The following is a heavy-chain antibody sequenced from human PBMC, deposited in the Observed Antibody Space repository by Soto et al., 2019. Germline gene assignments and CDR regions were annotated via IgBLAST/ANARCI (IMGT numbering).Heavy chain of an antibody. CDR3: ARVNSGSYYFHFDY. CDR2: INSDGSST. J-gene: IGHJ4*02. D-gene: IGHD1-26*01. CDR1: GFTFSSYW. Sequence: GVLRLSCAASGFTFSSYWMHWVRQAPGKGLVWVSRINSDGSSTSYADSVKGRFTISRDNAKNTLYLQMNSLRAEDTAVYYCARVNSGSYYFHFDYWGQGTLVTVS. V-gene: IGHV3-74*01.